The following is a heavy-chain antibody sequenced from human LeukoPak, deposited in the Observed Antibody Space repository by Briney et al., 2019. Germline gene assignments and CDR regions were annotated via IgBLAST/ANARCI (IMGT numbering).Heavy chain of an antibody. V-gene: IGHV3-21*01. CDR1: GFTFGSYS. Sequence: GGSLRLSCAASGFTFGSYSMNWVRQTPEKGLEWLSSIGSTGAYTYYADSMGGRLTISRDNFKNSLYLQMNSLRGEDTAVYYCTRARGGGDWGPDYWGQGTLVTVSS. CDR2: IGSTGAYT. CDR3: TRARGGGDWGPDY. J-gene: IGHJ4*02. D-gene: IGHD2-21*02.